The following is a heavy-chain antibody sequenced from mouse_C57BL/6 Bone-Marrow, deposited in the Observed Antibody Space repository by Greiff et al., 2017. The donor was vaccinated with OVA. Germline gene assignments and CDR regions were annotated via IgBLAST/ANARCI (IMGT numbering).Heavy chain of an antibody. Sequence: QVHVKQSGAELVRPGTSVKVSCKASGYAFTNYLIEWVKQRPGQGLEWIGVINTGSGGTNYNEKFKGKATLTADKSSSTAYMQLSSLTAEDAAVYFCARVAYYSIYFDYWGQGTTLTVSS. D-gene: IGHD2-5*01. V-gene: IGHV1-54*01. CDR1: GYAFTNYL. CDR2: INTGSGGT. CDR3: ARVAYYSIYFDY. J-gene: IGHJ2*01.